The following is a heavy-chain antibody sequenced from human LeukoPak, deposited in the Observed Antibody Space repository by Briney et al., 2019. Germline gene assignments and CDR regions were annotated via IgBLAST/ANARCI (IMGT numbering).Heavy chain of an antibody. V-gene: IGHV3-9*01. Sequence: GRSLGLSCAASGFIFNEYAMHWVRQAPGKGLEWVSSVNWSPGSEAYADSVKGRFTISRDNAKNSLYLQMNNLRIEDTALYYCVKDSAGDASDWLDSWGQGTLVTISS. D-gene: IGHD5-24*01. CDR1: GFIFNEYA. J-gene: IGHJ5*01. CDR3: VKDSAGDASDWLDS. CDR2: VNWSPGSE.